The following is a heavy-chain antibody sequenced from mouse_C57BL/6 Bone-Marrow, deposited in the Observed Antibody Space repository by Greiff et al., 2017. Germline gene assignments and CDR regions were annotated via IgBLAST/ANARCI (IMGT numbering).Heavy chain of an antibody. CDR2: IDPSDSYT. Sequence: QVQLQQPGAELVRPGTSVKLSCKASGYTFTSYWMHWVKQRPGQGLEWIGVIDPSDSYTNYNQKFKGKATLTVDTSSRTAYMQLSSLTSEDSAVYYCARWGWLLRGGFAYWGQGTLVTVSA. D-gene: IGHD2-3*01. J-gene: IGHJ3*01. CDR1: GYTFTSYW. V-gene: IGHV1-59*01. CDR3: ARWGWLLRGGFAY.